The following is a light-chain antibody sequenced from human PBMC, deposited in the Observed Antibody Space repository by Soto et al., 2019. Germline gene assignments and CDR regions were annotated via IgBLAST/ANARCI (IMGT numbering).Light chain of an antibody. Sequence: DIQMTQSPSSLSASVGDRVTITCRATQGISNYLAWYQQKPGKVPKLLIYAASTLQSGVPSRFSGSGSGTDFTLTIISLQPEDVATYYCQRYISAPFTFGPGTNVHLK. CDR1: QGISNY. V-gene: IGKV1-27*01. CDR2: AAS. CDR3: QRYISAPFT. J-gene: IGKJ3*01.